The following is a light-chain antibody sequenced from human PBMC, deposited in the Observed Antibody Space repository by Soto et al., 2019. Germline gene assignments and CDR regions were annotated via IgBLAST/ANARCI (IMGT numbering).Light chain of an antibody. V-gene: IGLV4-69*01. CDR2: LNSDGSH. CDR3: QTWGTGIHV. CDR1: SGHSSYA. J-gene: IGLJ1*01. Sequence: QSVLTQSPSASASLGAWVNLTCTLSSGHSSYAIAWHQQQPEKGPRYLMKLNSDGSHSRGDGIPDRFSGSSSGAERYLTISSLQSEDEADYYCQTWGTGIHVFGTGTKVTVL.